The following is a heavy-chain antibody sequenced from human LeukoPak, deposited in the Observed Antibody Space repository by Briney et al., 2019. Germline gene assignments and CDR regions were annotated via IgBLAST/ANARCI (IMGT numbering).Heavy chain of an antibody. V-gene: IGHV3-23*01. CDR3: AKGTLGSCSGAACYEFDN. Sequence: PGGSLRLSCVASEITFSSYDMSWVRQAPGKGLEWVSAFSGGGGSTYYADSVKGRFTISRDNSKNTLYLQMNSLRADDTALYYCAKGTLGSCSGAACYEFDNWGQGTLVTVSS. CDR1: EITFSSYD. CDR2: FSGGGGST. D-gene: IGHD2-2*01. J-gene: IGHJ4*02.